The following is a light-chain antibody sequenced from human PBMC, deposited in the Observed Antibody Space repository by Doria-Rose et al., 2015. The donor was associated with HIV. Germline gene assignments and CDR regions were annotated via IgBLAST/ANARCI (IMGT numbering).Light chain of an antibody. CDR3: LQYGTSWT. Sequence: TQSPGTLSLSPGERATLSCRASQSFSSTYLAWYRQKPGQAPSLLIYDGSTRATGIPDRFSASGSGTDFTLTINRLEPEDFALYYCLQYGTSWTFGQGTKVEI. CDR2: DGS. V-gene: IGKV3-20*01. CDR1: QSFSSTY. J-gene: IGKJ1*01.